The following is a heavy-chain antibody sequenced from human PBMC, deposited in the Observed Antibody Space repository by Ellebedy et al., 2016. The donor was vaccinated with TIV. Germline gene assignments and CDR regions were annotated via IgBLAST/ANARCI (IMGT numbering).Heavy chain of an antibody. CDR1: GGSISSSSYY. J-gene: IGHJ4*02. D-gene: IGHD2-15*01. V-gene: IGHV4-39*07. Sequence: MPSETLSLTCTVSGGSISSSSYYWGWIRQPPGKGLEWIGSIYYSGSTYYNPSLKRRVTISVDTSKNQFSLKLSSVTAADTAVYYCARYCSGGSEGCFDYWGQGTLVTVSS. CDR3: ARYCSGGSEGCFDY. CDR2: IYYSGST.